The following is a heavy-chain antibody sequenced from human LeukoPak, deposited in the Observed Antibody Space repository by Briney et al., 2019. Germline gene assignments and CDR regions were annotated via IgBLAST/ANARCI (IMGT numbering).Heavy chain of an antibody. D-gene: IGHD6-19*01. J-gene: IGHJ6*04. CDR3: ARETSSGWGRLVWYYGMDV. Sequence: PGGSLRLSCAASGFTFSSYSMNWVRQAPGKGLEGVSSISSSSSYIYYADSVKGRFTISRDNAKNSLYLQMNSLRAEDTAVYYCARETSSGWGRLVWYYGMDVWGKGTTVTVSS. CDR2: ISSSSSYI. V-gene: IGHV3-21*01. CDR1: GFTFSSYS.